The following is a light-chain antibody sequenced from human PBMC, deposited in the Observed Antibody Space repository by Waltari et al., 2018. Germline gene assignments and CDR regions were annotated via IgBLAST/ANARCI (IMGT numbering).Light chain of an antibody. CDR1: QSLSTSY. Sequence: EIVLTQSPGTLSLSPGERATLSCRASQSLSTSYLAWYQQKPGQAPRRLIYGASSRATVSPDRGSVSGSGTDFTLTITSLEPEDFAGYSCQQYGSSPPTFGQGTKLEIK. CDR3: QQYGSSPPT. V-gene: IGKV3-20*01. CDR2: GAS. J-gene: IGKJ2*01.